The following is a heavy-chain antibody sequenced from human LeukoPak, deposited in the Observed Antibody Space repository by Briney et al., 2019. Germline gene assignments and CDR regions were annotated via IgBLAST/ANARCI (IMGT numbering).Heavy chain of an antibody. CDR1: GGSISSYY. Sequence: PSETLSLTCTVSGGSISSYYWSWVRQPPGKGLEWIGYIYYSGSTNYKPSVKSRVTISVAPSTTPFSLQLSSVTAADTAAYYCARGGYYASGNDFRFDPWGQGTLVTVSS. CDR2: IYYSGST. J-gene: IGHJ5*02. CDR3: ARGGYYASGNDFRFDP. V-gene: IGHV4-59*01. D-gene: IGHD3-10*01.